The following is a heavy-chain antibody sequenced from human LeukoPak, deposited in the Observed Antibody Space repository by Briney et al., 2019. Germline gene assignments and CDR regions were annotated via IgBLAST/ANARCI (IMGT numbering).Heavy chain of an antibody. CDR1: GFTFSGYW. Sequence: GGSLRLSCAASGFTFSGYWMHWVRQVPGKGLVWVSRLNTDGSSTSYADSVKGRFTISRDNAKNTLYLQMNGLRAEDTAVYYCARDDAFRGVAMDVWGQGTTVTVSS. J-gene: IGHJ6*01. V-gene: IGHV3-74*01. CDR2: LNTDGSST. CDR3: ARDDAFRGVAMDV. D-gene: IGHD3-16*01.